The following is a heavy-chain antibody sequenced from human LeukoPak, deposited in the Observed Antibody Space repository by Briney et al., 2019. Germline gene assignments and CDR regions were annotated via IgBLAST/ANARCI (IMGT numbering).Heavy chain of an antibody. Sequence: GGSLRLSCAASGFTFSSYWMSWVRQAPGKGLEWVANIKQDGSEKYYVDSVKGRFTISRDNAKNSLYLQMNSLRAEDTAVYYCARDRTGTTLRHYFDYWGQGTLVTVSS. CDR3: ARDRTGTTLRHYFDY. V-gene: IGHV3-7*01. D-gene: IGHD1-1*01. J-gene: IGHJ4*02. CDR2: IKQDGSEK. CDR1: GFTFSSYW.